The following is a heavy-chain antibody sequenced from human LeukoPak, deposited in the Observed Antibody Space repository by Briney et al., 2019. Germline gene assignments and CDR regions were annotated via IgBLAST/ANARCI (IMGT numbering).Heavy chain of an antibody. CDR1: GFTFSSYC. V-gene: IGHV3-7*01. CDR3: GRDNNIVVVVAAYYMDV. CDR2: IKQDGSNK. D-gene: IGHD2-15*01. Sequence: GGSLRLSCAASGFTFSSYCMSWVRQAPGKGLEWVANIKQDGSNKYYVDSVKGRFTISRDNAKNSLYLQMNSLSAEDTAVYSCGRDNNIVVVVAAYYMDVWGKGTTVTVSS. J-gene: IGHJ6*03.